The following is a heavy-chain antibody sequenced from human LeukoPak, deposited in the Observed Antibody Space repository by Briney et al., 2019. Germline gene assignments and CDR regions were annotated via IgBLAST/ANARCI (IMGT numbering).Heavy chain of an antibody. Sequence: GGSLRLSCAASGFTFSSYSMNWVRQAPGKGLEWVSSISSSSSYIYYADSVKGRFTTSRDNAKNSLYLQMNSLRAEDTAVYYCARDTHPAYYDFWSGYSGDDAFDIWGQGTMVTVSS. V-gene: IGHV3-21*01. D-gene: IGHD3-3*01. CDR1: GFTFSSYS. CDR3: ARDTHPAYYDFWSGYSGDDAFDI. CDR2: ISSSSSYI. J-gene: IGHJ3*02.